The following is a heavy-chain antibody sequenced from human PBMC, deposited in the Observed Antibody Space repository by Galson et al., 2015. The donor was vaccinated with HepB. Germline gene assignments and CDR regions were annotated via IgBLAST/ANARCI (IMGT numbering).Heavy chain of an antibody. CDR1: GFMFSACG. V-gene: IGHV3-33*01. CDR3: ARKSYGWSTRDYYYFGMDV. CDR2: IWIGGSNK. D-gene: IGHD3-16*01. J-gene: IGHJ6*02. Sequence: SLRLSCAASGFMFSACGMHWVRQAPGKGLEWPAVIWIGGSNKYDADSVKGRFTVSRDNSKNTLYLQMDSLSVEDTAVYYCARKSYGWSTRDYYYFGMDVWGQGTTVTVSS.